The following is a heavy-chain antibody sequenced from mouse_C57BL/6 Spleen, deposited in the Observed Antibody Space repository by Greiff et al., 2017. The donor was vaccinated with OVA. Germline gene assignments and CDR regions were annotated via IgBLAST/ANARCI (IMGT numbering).Heavy chain of an antibody. CDR2: IWSGGST. CDR1: GFSLTSYG. V-gene: IGHV2-2*01. CDR3: ARNGDYGRGFAY. Sequence: VQVVESGPGLVQPSQSLSITCTVSGFSLTSYGVHWVRQSPGKGLEWLGVIWSGGSTDYNAAFISRLSISKDNSKSQVFFKMNSLQADDTAIYYCARNGDYGRGFAYWGQGTLVTVSA. J-gene: IGHJ3*01. D-gene: IGHD2-4*01.